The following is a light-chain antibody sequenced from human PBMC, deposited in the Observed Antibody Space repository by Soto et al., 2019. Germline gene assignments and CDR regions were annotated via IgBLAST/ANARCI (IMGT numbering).Light chain of an antibody. CDR1: SSNIGGNS. Sequence: QAVVTQPPSASGAPGQGISISCSGSSSNIGGNSVSWYRQVPGTAPKLLIFSNHQRPSGVPDRFSGSKSGTSASLAISGLQSEDEADYYCSTWDDSLRGLVFGGGTKLTVL. J-gene: IGLJ2*01. V-gene: IGLV1-44*01. CDR2: SNH. CDR3: STWDDSLRGLV.